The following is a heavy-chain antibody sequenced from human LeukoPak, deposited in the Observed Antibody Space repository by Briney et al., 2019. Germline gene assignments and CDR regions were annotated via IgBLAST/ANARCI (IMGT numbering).Heavy chain of an antibody. J-gene: IGHJ4*02. CDR2: IHTSGST. CDR1: SGSISSGSYY. Sequence: SETLSLTCTVSSGSISSGSYYWSWIRQPAGKGLEWIGRIHTSGSTNYNPSLKSRVAISLDTSKNVFSLNMRHVTAADTAVYYCARSEINDYNRYWGQGITVIVSS. CDR3: ARSEINDYNRY. V-gene: IGHV4-61*02. D-gene: IGHD3-10*01.